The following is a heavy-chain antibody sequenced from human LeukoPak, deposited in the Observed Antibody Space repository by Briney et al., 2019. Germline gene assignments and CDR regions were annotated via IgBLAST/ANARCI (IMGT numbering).Heavy chain of an antibody. Sequence: QTGGSLRLSCAASGFTFHMYEMHWVRQAPGKGLEWLSYISSSGSTLYYVDSVKGRFTISRDNANNSLFLQMNSLRAEDTAVYFCASRTGIFGDAFDLWGRGTLVTVSS. CDR1: GFTFHMYE. D-gene: IGHD7-27*01. J-gene: IGHJ3*01. V-gene: IGHV3-48*03. CDR2: ISSSGSTL. CDR3: ASRTGIFGDAFDL.